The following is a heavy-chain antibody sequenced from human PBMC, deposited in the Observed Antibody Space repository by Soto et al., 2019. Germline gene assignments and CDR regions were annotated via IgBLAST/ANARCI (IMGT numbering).Heavy chain of an antibody. Sequence: SETLSLTCTVSGGSISSGGYYWSWIRQHPGTGLEWIGYIYYSGSTYYNPSLKSRVTISVDTSKNQCSLKLSSVTAADTAVYYCARVDYYDSSGSRRFDPWGPGTLVTVSS. V-gene: IGHV4-31*03. CDR1: GGSISSGGYY. J-gene: IGHJ5*02. CDR3: ARVDYYDSSGSRRFDP. CDR2: IYYSGST. D-gene: IGHD3-22*01.